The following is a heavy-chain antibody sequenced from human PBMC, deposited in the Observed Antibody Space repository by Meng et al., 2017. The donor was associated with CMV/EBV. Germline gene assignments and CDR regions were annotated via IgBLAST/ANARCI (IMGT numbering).Heavy chain of an antibody. CDR3: GGGVVTHYYYYGMDV. CDR2: IYHSGST. Sequence: SETLSLTCTVSGYSISSGYYWGWIRQPPGKGLEWIGSIYHSGSTYYNPSLKSRVTISVDTSKNQFSLKLSSVTAADTAVYYCGGGVVTHYYYYGMDVWGQGTTVTVSS. CDR1: GYSISSGYY. D-gene: IGHD3-3*01. V-gene: IGHV4-38-2*02. J-gene: IGHJ6*02.